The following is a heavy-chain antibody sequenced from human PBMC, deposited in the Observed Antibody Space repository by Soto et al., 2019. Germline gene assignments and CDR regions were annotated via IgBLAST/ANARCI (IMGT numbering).Heavy chain of an antibody. CDR1: GGSISSYY. CDR2: IYYSGST. CDR3: ARGDSIVVVPAAMALGVNWFDP. J-gene: IGHJ5*02. Sequence: XGTLSLTCTVSGGSISSYYWSWIRQPPGKGLEWIGYIYYSGSTNYNPSLKSRVTISVDTSKNQFSLKLSSVTAAETAVYYCARGDSIVVVPAAMALGVNWFDPWGQGTLVTVSS. V-gene: IGHV4-59*01. D-gene: IGHD2-2*01.